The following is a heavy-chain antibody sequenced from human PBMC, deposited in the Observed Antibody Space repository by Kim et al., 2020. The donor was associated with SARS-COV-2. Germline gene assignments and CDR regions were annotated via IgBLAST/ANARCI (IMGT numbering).Heavy chain of an antibody. CDR1: GGSISSYY. J-gene: IGHJ4*02. V-gene: IGHV4-59*01. CDR3: ARDRKRIRYYDSSGYDY. Sequence: SETLSLTCTVSGGSISSYYWSWIRQPPGKGLEWIGYIYYSGSTNYNPSLKSRVTISVDTSKNQFSLKLSSVTAADTAVYYCARDRKRIRYYDSSGYDYWGQGTLVTVSS. CDR2: IYYSGST. D-gene: IGHD3-22*01.